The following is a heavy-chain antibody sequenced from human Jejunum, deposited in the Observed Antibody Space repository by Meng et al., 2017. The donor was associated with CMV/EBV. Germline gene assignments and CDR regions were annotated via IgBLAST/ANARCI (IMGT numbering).Heavy chain of an antibody. V-gene: IGHV3-21*01. Sequence: YSMNWVRQAPGKGLEWVSSITSGTSYIYSSSSYIFYADSVKGRFTISRDNAKNSLYLQMDSLGAEDTALYYCARDGCERSSSCQLDSWGQGTLVTVSS. D-gene: IGHD6-6*01. CDR2: ITSGTSYIYSSSSYI. CDR3: ARDGCERSSSCQLDS. CDR1: YS. J-gene: IGHJ4*02.